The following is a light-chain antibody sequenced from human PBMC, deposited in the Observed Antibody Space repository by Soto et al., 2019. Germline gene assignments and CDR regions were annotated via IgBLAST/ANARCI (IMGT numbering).Light chain of an antibody. J-gene: IGKJ5*01. CDR2: EAS. V-gene: IGKV3-20*01. CDR3: QQHGSSPIT. CDR1: QSVAGAY. Sequence: TQSRASPTVSRLDRATLSCRASQSVAGAYVAWYQQRPGQAPRLLISEASSRATGIPDRFSGSGSGTDFTLTIDRLEPEDFAMYYCQQHGSSPITFGQGKRL.